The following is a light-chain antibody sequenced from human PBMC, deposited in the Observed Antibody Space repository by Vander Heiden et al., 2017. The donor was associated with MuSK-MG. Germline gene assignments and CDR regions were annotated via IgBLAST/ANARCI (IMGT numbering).Light chain of an antibody. CDR1: SSDVGAYNF. CDR3: NSYTTSGHVI. V-gene: IGLV2-14*03. J-gene: IGLJ2*01. CDR2: DVS. Sequence: QSALPQPASVSGSPGQSITISCTGTSSDVGAYNFVSWYQQPPGKAPKLRIYDVSNRPSGVSNRFSGSKSGNTASLTISGLQAEDEADYYCNSYTTSGHVIFGGGTKLTVL.